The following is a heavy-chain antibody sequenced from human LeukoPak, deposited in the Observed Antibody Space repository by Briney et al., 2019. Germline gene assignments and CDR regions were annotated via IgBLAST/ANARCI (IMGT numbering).Heavy chain of an antibody. J-gene: IGHJ4*02. CDR1: GYTFTGYY. D-gene: IGHD3-10*01. CDR3: ARDRSMVRGESGY. CDR2: INPNSGST. V-gene: IGHV1-2*02. Sequence: ASVKVSCKASGYTFTGYYMHWVRQAPGQGLEWMGWINPNSGSTNYAQNLQDKLTMTTDASTSTTYMELRSLRSDDTAVYYCARDRSMVRGESGYWGQGTLVTVSS.